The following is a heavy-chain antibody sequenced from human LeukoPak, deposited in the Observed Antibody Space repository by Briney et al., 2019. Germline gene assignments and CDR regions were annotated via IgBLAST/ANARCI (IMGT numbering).Heavy chain of an antibody. J-gene: IGHJ5*02. D-gene: IGHD3-3*01. CDR1: GFTFSSYG. CDR2: IRYDGSNK. CDR3: AKGLHPGTDLRWFDP. V-gene: IGHV3-30*02. Sequence: GGSLRLSCAASGFTFSSYGMHWVRQAPGKGLEWVAFIRYDGSNKYYADSVKGRFTISRDNSKNTLYLQMNNLRAEDTAVYYCAKGLHPGTDLRWFDPWGQGTLVTVSS.